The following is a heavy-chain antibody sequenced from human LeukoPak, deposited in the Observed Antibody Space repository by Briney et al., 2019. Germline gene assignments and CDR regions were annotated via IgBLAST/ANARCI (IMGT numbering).Heavy chain of an antibody. CDR2: ISYDGSKK. Sequence: GGSLRLSCAASGFTFSSYGMHWVRQAPGKGLEWVAVISYDGSKKYYADSVKGRFTISRDNSKNTLYPQMKSLNAEDTAVYYGVGLDYENWFYPWGQGSLVTVSS. CDR3: VGLDYENWFYP. J-gene: IGHJ5*02. CDR1: GFTFSSYG. V-gene: IGHV3-30*03. D-gene: IGHD3-22*01.